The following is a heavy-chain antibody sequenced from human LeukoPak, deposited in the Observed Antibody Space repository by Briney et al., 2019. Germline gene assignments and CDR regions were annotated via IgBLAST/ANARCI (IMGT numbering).Heavy chain of an antibody. V-gene: IGHV5-51*01. CDR1: GYSCTSYW. D-gene: IGHD4-11*01. Sequence: GESLKISCKGSGYSCTSYWIGWVRQMPGKGLEWMGIIYPGDSDTRYSPSFQGQVTISADKSISTAYLQWSSLKASDTAMYYCARHPGPVTYSNYGEDWFDPWGQGTLVTVSS. J-gene: IGHJ5*02. CDR2: IYPGDSDT. CDR3: ARHPGPVTYSNYGEDWFDP.